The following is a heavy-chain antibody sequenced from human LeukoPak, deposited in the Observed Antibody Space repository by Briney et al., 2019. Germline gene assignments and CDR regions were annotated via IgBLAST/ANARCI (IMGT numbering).Heavy chain of an antibody. CDR2: ISGSGGST. J-gene: IGHJ4*02. V-gene: IGHV3-23*01. CDR1: GFTFSSYA. D-gene: IGHD2-2*01. Sequence: PGGSLRLSCAASGFTFSSYAMSWVRQAPGKGLEWVSAISGSGGSTYYADSVKGRFTISRDNSKNTLYLQMNSLRAEDTAVYYCAKDQGIVVVPAAILHFGFDYWGQGTLVTVSS. CDR3: AKDQGIVVVPAAILHFGFDY.